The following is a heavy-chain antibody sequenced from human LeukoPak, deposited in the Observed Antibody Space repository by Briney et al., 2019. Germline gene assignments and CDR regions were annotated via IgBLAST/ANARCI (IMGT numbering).Heavy chain of an antibody. V-gene: IGHV4-39*01. D-gene: IGHD2/OR15-2a*01. J-gene: IGHJ4*02. CDR1: GGSISISSDY. CDR2: IYYSGTT. Sequence: KTSETLSLTCTVSGGSISISSDYWGWIRQPPGKGLEWIGDIYYSGTTNYNPSLKSRVTMSVDTSKNQFSLKLNSATAADTAVYYCARRLSTRSYYLDDRGQGTLVTVSS. CDR3: ARRLSTRSYYLDD.